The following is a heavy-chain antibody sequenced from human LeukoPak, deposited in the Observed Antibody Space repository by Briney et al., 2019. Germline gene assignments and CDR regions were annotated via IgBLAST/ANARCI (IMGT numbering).Heavy chain of an antibody. CDR3: ARREVGATILGGNYFDY. D-gene: IGHD1-26*01. CDR2: IYHSGST. CDR1: GYSISSGYY. J-gene: IGHJ4*02. Sequence: KTSETLSLTCAVSGYSISSGYYWGWIRQPPGKGLEWIGSIYHSGSTYYNPSLKSRVTISVDTSKNQFSLKLSSVTAADTAVYYCARREVGATILGGNYFDYWGQGTLVTVSS. V-gene: IGHV4-38-2*01.